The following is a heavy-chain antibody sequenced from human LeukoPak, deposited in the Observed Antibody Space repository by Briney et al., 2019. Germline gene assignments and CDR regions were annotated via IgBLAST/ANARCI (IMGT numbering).Heavy chain of an antibody. J-gene: IGHJ4*02. V-gene: IGHV1-69*13. D-gene: IGHD4-17*01. CDR1: GGTFSSYA. CDR3: ARDINYGDYAFDY. CDR2: IIPIFGTA. Sequence: GASVKVSCKASGGTFSSYAISWVRQAPEQGLEWMGGIIPIFGTANYAQKFQGRVTITADGSTSTAYMELSRLRSDDTAVYYCARDINYGDYAFDYWGQGTLVTVSS.